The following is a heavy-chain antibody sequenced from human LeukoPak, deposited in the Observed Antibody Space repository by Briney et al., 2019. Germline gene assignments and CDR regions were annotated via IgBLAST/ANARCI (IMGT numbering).Heavy chain of an antibody. D-gene: IGHD3-3*01. Sequence: PSETLSLTCAVSGGSLSNNYWSCIRQPPGKGLDWIGEIIHSGSTNYNPSLKSRVTISVDTSMNQVSLKLHSVTAADTAVYYCARGRYDFWSGYYGFWGQGTLLTVSS. V-gene: IGHV4-34*01. CDR1: GGSLSNNY. J-gene: IGHJ4*02. CDR2: IIHSGST. CDR3: ARGRYDFWSGYYGF.